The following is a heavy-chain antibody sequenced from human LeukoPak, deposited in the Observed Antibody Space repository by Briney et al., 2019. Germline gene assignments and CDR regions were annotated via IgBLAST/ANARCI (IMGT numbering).Heavy chain of an antibody. V-gene: IGHV4-61*01. CDR2: IFYTGSA. CDR3: ARDVGFD. Sequence: KPSETLSLTCTVSGGSVNSDNYYWSWIRQPPGRGLEWIGYIFYTGSANYNPSLKSRVTISVDTSKNQFSLKVSSVTAADTAVYYCARDVGFDWGQGTLVTVFS. CDR1: GGSVNSDNYY. J-gene: IGHJ4*02. D-gene: IGHD6-25*01.